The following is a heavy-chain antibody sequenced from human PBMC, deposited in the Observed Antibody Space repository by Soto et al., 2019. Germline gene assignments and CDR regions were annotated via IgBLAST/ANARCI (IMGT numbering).Heavy chain of an antibody. CDR3: ARVCGGDCHNGMDV. D-gene: IGHD2-21*02. Sequence: QVQLQESGPGLVKPSQTLSLTCTVSGGSINSGGYYWSWIRQHPGKGLEWIGYIYSSGSTYYNPSLTSRVIISVDTSKNQCSLKLSSVTAADTAVYYCARVCGGDCHNGMDVWGQGTTVTVSS. V-gene: IGHV4-31*03. CDR2: IYSSGST. CDR1: GGSINSGGYY. J-gene: IGHJ6*02.